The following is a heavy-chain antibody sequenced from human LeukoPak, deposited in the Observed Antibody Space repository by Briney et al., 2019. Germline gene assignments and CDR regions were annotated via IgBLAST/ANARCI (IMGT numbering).Heavy chain of an antibody. CDR1: GGSFSGYY. CDR3: ARGRFRIMTH. V-gene: IGHV4-34*01. Sequence: SETLSLTCAVYGGSFSGYYWSWIRQPPGKGLEWIGEINHSGSTNYNPSLKSLVTISVDTSKNQFSLKLSSVTAADTAVYYCARGRFRIMTHWGQGTLVTVSS. CDR2: INHSGST. J-gene: IGHJ4*02. D-gene: IGHD3-16*01.